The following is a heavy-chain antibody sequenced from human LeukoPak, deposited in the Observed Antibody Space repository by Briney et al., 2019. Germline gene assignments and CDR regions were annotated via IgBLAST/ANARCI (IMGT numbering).Heavy chain of an antibody. CDR2: INPNSGGT. J-gene: IGHJ5*02. V-gene: IGHV1-2*02. CDR3: ARSLSTMTTFFHIPNWFDP. D-gene: IGHD3-16*01. Sequence: ASVKVSCKASGYTFTGYYMHWVRQAPGQGLEWMGWINPNSGGTNYAQKFQGRVTMTRDTSISTAYMELSRLRSDDTAVYYCARSLSTMTTFFHIPNWFDPWGQGTLVTVSS. CDR1: GYTFTGYY.